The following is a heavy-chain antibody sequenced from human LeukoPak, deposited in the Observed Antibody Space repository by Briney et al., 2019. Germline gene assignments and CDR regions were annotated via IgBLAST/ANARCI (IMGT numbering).Heavy chain of an antibody. CDR3: ARDDGSATLGFDS. J-gene: IGHJ4*02. Sequence: SVKVSCKASGTTFSRSAISWVRQAPGQGLEWMGGVIPILGTTNYAQKFQDRVSIATDESTSTAYMEVSSLRSVDTAVYYCARDDGSATLGFDSWGQGTLVTVSS. CDR2: VIPILGTT. CDR1: GTTFSRSA. V-gene: IGHV1-69*05. D-gene: IGHD1-26*01.